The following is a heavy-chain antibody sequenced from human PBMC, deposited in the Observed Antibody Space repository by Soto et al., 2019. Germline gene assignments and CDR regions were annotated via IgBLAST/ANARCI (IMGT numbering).Heavy chain of an antibody. CDR1: GGSFSNSA. CDR3: AKWRSAVTLLHDHFHI. Sequence: QEQLVQSGAEVKKPGSSVKVSCKASGGSFSNSAIGWVRQAPGQGLEWVGGIIPRFATANYARKFRGRVTITGDESTFTAYMELSSLRAEDTAIYFCAKWRSAVTLLHDHFHIWGQGTMVTVS. CDR2: IIPRFATA. V-gene: IGHV1-69*01. J-gene: IGHJ3*02. D-gene: IGHD4-17*01.